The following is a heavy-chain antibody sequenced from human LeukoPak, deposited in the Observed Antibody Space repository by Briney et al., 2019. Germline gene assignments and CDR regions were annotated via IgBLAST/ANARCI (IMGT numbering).Heavy chain of an antibody. CDR1: GESVSSNSVT. CDR2: TYYRSTWYN. Sequence: SQTLSLTCAISGESVSSNSVTWNWIRQSPSRGLEWVGRTYYRSTWYNDYAVSVRGRITVNPDTSKNQFSLHLNSVTPEDTAVYYCARRLTQYDCFDPWGQGILVTVSS. D-gene: IGHD2-2*01. CDR3: ARRLTQYDCFDP. J-gene: IGHJ5*02. V-gene: IGHV6-1*01.